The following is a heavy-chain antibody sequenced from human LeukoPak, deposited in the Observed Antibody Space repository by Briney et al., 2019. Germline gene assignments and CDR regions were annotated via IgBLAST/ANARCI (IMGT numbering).Heavy chain of an antibody. CDR2: IDGCGNSM. J-gene: IGHJ4*02. CDR3: VRDGNWAFDY. D-gene: IGHD7-27*01. Sequence: PGRSRRLSWAAAGFTFDDYAMHWVRHAPGKWPEWLSFIDGCGNSMYYADAVKGRFTISRDNAKNSLYLQMNSLRAEDTAVYYCVRDGNWAFDYWGQGILVTVSS. CDR1: GFTFDDYA. V-gene: IGHV3-48*03.